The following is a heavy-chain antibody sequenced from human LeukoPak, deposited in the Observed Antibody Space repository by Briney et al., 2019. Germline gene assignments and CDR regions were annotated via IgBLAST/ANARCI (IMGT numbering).Heavy chain of an antibody. CDR2: INHSGST. J-gene: IGHJ4*02. D-gene: IGHD3-22*01. CDR1: GGSFSGYY. CDR3: ARGMLVYYYDSSGYSTAKTLDY. V-gene: IGHV4-34*01. Sequence: SETLSLTCAVYGGSFSGYYWSWIRQPPGKGLEWIGEINHSGSTNYNPSLKSRVTISVDTSKNQFSLKLSSVTAADTAVYYCARGMLVYYYDSSGYSTAKTLDYRGQGTLVTVSS.